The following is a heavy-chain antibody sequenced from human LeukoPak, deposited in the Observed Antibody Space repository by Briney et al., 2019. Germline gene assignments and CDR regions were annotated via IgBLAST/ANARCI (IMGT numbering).Heavy chain of an antibody. Sequence: GRSLRLSCAASGFTFSDYYMSWIRRAPGKGLEWVSYITSSGRTIYYADSVKGRFTISRDNAKSSLYLQMNSLRAEDTAVYYCAKVTHGDFDYWGQGTLVTVSS. J-gene: IGHJ4*02. V-gene: IGHV3-11*04. D-gene: IGHD3-16*01. CDR1: GFTFSDYY. CDR2: ITSSGRTI. CDR3: AKVTHGDFDY.